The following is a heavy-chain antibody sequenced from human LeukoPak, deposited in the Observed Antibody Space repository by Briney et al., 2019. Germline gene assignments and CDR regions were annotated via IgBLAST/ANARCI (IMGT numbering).Heavy chain of an antibody. J-gene: IGHJ4*02. V-gene: IGHV4-39*01. CDR2: IHYSGST. Sequence: SETLSLTCTVSRGSISSSTYYCGWIRQPPGKGLEWIGTIHYSGSTYYNSSLKSRLTISVDTSKNQFSLRLSSVTAADTAVYYCARLGGYYDPPDYWGQGTLVTVSS. CDR1: RGSISSSTYY. CDR3: ARLGGYYDPPDY. D-gene: IGHD3-22*01.